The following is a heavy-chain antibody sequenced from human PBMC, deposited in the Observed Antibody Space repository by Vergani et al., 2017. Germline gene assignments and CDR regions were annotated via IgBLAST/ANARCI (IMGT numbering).Heavy chain of an antibody. CDR2: INPNSGGT. J-gene: IGHJ4*02. Sequence: QVQLVQSGAEVKKPGASVKVSCKASGYTFTDYFMHWVRQAPGQGLEWMGWINPNSGGTNYAQKVQGRGTMTRDTSISTAYMELSNLRSDDTAVYYCARVGTSSNRDYFDYWGQGTLVTVSS. D-gene: IGHD2-2*01. CDR3: ARVGTSSNRDYFDY. CDR1: GYTFTDYF. V-gene: IGHV1-2*02.